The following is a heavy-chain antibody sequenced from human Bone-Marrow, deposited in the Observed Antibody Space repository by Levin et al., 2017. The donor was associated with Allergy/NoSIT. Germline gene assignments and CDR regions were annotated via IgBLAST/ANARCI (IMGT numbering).Heavy chain of an antibody. V-gene: IGHV3-30*18. J-gene: IGHJ5*02. CDR3: AKSPTLTGYYEWFDP. CDR1: GFSFRSYG. Sequence: GGSLRLSCAASGFSFRSYGMHWVRQAPGKGLEWVGLISYDGDFTFYGDSVKGRFTISRDHSNNTLFLQMDSLRAEDTAIYYCAKSPTLTGYYEWFDPWGQGTLVTVSS. CDR2: ISYDGDFT. D-gene: IGHD3-9*01.